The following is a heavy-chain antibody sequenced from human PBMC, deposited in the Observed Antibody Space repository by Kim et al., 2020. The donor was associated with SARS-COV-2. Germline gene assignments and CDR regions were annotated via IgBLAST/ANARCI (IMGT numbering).Heavy chain of an antibody. CDR2: INHSGST. CDR1: GGSFSGYY. V-gene: IGHV4-34*01. Sequence: SETLSLTCAVYGGSFSGYYWSWIRQPPGKGLEWIGEINHSGSTNYNPSLKSRVTISVDTSKNQFSLKLSSVTAADTAVYYCARRLATYYYGSGRWWFDPWGQGTLVTVSS. CDR3: ARRLATYYYGSGRWWFDP. D-gene: IGHD3-10*01. J-gene: IGHJ5*02.